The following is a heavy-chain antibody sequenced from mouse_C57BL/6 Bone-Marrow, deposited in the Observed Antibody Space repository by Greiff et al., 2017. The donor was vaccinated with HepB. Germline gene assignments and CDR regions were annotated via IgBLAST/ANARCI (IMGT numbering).Heavy chain of an antibody. D-gene: IGHD2-3*01. V-gene: IGHV5-17*01. J-gene: IGHJ2*01. CDR1: GFTFSDYG. Sequence: EVQLVESGGGLVKPGGSLKLSCAASGFTFSDYGMHWVRQAPEKGLEWVAYISSGSSTIYYADTVKGRFTISRDNAKNTLFLQMTSLRSEDTAMYYCARGQQNGGYLYYFDYWGQGTTLTVSS. CDR2: ISSGSSTI. CDR3: ARGQQNGGYLYYFDY.